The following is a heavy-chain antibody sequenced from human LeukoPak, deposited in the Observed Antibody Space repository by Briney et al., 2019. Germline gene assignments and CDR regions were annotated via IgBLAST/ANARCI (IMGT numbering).Heavy chain of an antibody. CDR3: ARYYYDSSGYYSPNFDY. Sequence: SETLSLTCSVSGGSITSYYWSWIRQPPGKGLEWIGYIYYSGSTNYNPSLKSRVTIAVDTSKNQFSLKLSSVTAADTAVYYCARYYYDSSGYYSPNFDYWGQGTLVTVSS. D-gene: IGHD3-22*01. CDR2: IYYSGST. J-gene: IGHJ4*02. V-gene: IGHV4-59*12. CDR1: GGSITSYY.